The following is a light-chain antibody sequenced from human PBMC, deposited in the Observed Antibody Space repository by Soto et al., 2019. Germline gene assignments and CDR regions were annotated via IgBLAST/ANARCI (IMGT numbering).Light chain of an antibody. Sequence: SVLTQSPGTLSLSPGERATLSCRASQSVSSNYLAWYQQKPGQAPRLLIYGASSRATEIPDRFSGSGSEIDFTLTSSSPQHDDFATYYWQQNKSYSFGQGTKVDIK. V-gene: IGKV3-20*01. J-gene: IGKJ1*01. CDR3: QQNKSYS. CDR2: GAS. CDR1: QSVSSNY.